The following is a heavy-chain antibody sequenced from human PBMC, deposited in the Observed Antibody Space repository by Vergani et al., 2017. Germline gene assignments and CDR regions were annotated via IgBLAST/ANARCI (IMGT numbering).Heavy chain of an antibody. Sequence: QVQLQESGPGLVKPSETLSLTCTVSGGSISSYYWSWIRQPAGKGLEWIGRIYTSGSTNYNPSLKSRVSMSVDTSKNQFSLRVNSVTAADTAVYYCVRDPWESGGPYSGCWGQGTLVTVSS. D-gene: IGHD2-15*01. CDR1: GGSISSYY. V-gene: IGHV4-4*07. J-gene: IGHJ4*02. CDR3: VRDPWESGGPYSGC. CDR2: IYTSGST.